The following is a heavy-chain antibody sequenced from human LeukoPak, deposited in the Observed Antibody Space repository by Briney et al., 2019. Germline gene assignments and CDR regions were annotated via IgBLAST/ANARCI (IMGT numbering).Heavy chain of an antibody. D-gene: IGHD2-21*02. CDR2: IKSKSDGEMR. V-gene: IGHV3-15*01. J-gene: IGHJ4*02. CDR1: GFTFSNAW. Sequence: TGGSLRLSCAASGFTFSNAWMTWVHQAPGKGLEWVARIKSKSDGEMRDHAAPVKGRFSISRDDSKNTLYLQMNNLKTEDTAVYYCRSDWMLADWGQGTLVIVSS. CDR3: RSDWMLAD.